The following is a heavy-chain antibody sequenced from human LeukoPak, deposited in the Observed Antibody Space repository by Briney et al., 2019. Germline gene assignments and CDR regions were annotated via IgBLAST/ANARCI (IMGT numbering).Heavy chain of an antibody. V-gene: IGHV4-31*03. CDR3: ARADYGDYGDFDY. CDR1: GGSISSGGYY. J-gene: IGHJ4*02. Sequence: PSQTLSLTCTVSGGSISSGGYYWTWIRQHPAKGLEWLGYIYYSGSTYYNPSLKSRVTISVDTSKNQFSLKLSSVTAADTAVYYCARADYGDYGDFDYWGQGTLVTVSS. D-gene: IGHD4-17*01. CDR2: IYYSGST.